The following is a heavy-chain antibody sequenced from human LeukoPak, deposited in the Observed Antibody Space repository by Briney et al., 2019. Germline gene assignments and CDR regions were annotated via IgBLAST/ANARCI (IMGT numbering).Heavy chain of an antibody. V-gene: IGHV1-46*01. CDR3: ASWRGTTNGDAFDI. CDR2: INPTGGST. CDR1: GYTFTSYY. D-gene: IGHD1-26*01. J-gene: IGHJ3*02. Sequence: ASVKVSCKASGYTFTSYYMHWVRQAPGQGLEWMGLINPTGGSTGYAQKFQGRVTMTRDMSTSTDYMELRSLRSDDTAVYYCASWRGTTNGDAFDIWGQGTMVTVSS.